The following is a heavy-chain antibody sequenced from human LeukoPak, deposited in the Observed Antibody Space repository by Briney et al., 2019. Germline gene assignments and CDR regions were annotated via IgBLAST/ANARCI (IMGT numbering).Heavy chain of an antibody. D-gene: IGHD6-13*01. CDR2: IYYSGST. Sequence: SETLSLTCTVSGGSISSYYWSWIRQPPGKGLEWIGYIYYSGSTNYNPSLKSRVTISVDTSKNLFSLKLSSVTAADTAVYYCARDRWSSSWFDAFDIWGQGTMVTVSS. CDR1: GGSISSYY. J-gene: IGHJ3*02. V-gene: IGHV4-59*01. CDR3: ARDRWSSSWFDAFDI.